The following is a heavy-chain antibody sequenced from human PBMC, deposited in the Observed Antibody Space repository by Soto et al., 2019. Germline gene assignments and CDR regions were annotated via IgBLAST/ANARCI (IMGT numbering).Heavy chain of an antibody. D-gene: IGHD3-22*01. CDR3: AKGRYFDSSGGCANY. V-gene: IGHV3-23*01. CDR2: ISGSGHAT. CDR1: GFMFDNYA. Sequence: EVRLLESGGGSVPQGASARLSCLTSGFMFDNYAMSWVRQSPARGLEWVAAISGSGHATYYTQSVRGRFTISRDKSKKTVFLQMNNLRTEDTAIYYCAKGRYFDSSGGCANYWGLGTLVTVSS. J-gene: IGHJ4*02.